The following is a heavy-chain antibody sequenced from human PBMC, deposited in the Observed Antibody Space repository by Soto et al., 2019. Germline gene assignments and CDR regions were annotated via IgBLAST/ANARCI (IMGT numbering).Heavy chain of an antibody. J-gene: IGHJ6*02. D-gene: IGHD4-4*01. Sequence: SVKVSCKASGGTFSSYAISWVRQAPGQGLEWMGGIIPIFGTANYAQKFQGRVTITADESTSTGYMELSGLRSEDTAVYYCASTVSRYYYYGMDVWGQGTTVTVSS. V-gene: IGHV1-69*13. CDR2: IIPIFGTA. CDR1: GGTFSSYA. CDR3: ASTVSRYYYYGMDV.